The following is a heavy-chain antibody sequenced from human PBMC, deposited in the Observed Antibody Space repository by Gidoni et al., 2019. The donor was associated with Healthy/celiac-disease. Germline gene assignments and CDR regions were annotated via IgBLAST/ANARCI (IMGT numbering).Heavy chain of an antibody. CDR2: ISHSGST. V-gene: IGHV4-30-2*01. CDR3: ARGPQPSYYYDSSGYYHGGALFDP. J-gene: IGHJ5*02. Sequence: QLQLQESGSGLVKPSQTLSLTCAVSGGSLSSGRYPWSWIRQPPGQGREWIGYISHSGSTYDNPSLKSRVTISVDRSKNQFSLKLSSVTAADTAVYYCARGPQPSYYYDSSGYYHGGALFDPWGQGTLVTVSS. D-gene: IGHD3-22*01. CDR1: GGSLSSGRYP.